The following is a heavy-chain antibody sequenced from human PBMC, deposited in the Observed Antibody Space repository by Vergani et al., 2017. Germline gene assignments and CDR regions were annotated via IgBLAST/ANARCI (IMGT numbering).Heavy chain of an antibody. Sequence: QVQLVQSGAEVKKPGASVKVSCKASGYTFTGYYMHWVRQAPGQGLEWMGWINPNSGGTNYAQKFQGRVTMTRDTSISTAYMKLSRLRSDDTAVYYCARDGYNWNDGEEFDYWGQGTLVTVSS. CDR1: GYTFTGYY. V-gene: IGHV1-2*02. J-gene: IGHJ4*02. CDR2: INPNSGGT. D-gene: IGHD1-20*01. CDR3: ARDGYNWNDGEEFDY.